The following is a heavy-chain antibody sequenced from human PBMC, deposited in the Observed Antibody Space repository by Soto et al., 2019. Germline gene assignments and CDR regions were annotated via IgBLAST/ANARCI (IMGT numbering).Heavy chain of an antibody. Sequence: PGESVKMSCKGSGYSFAGYWITWVRQMPGKGLEGMGRIDPSDSQTYYSPSFRGHVTISAAKSITTVFLQWSSLRASDTAMYYCARQIYDSDSGPNFQSYFDSSGHATLVTVSS. CDR1: GYSFAGYW. CDR2: IDPSDSQT. D-gene: IGHD3-22*01. V-gene: IGHV5-10-1*01. J-gene: IGHJ4*01. CDR3: ARQIYDSDSGPNFQSYFDS.